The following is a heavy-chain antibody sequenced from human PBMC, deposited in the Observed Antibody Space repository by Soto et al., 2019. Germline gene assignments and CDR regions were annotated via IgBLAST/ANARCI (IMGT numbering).Heavy chain of an antibody. D-gene: IGHD2-2*01. CDR1: GYTFTSYG. J-gene: IGHJ4*02. Sequence: ASVKVSCKASGYTFTSYGISWVRQAPGQGLEWMGWISAYNGNTNYAQKLHGRVTMTTDTSTSTAYMELRSLRSDDTAVYYCARDAEPADIVVVPASDYWGQGTLVTVSS. CDR2: ISAYNGNT. V-gene: IGHV1-18*01. CDR3: ARDAEPADIVVVPASDY.